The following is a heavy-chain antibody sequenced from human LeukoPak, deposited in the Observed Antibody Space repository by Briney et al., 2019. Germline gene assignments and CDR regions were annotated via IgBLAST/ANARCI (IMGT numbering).Heavy chain of an antibody. J-gene: IGHJ4*02. V-gene: IGHV3-74*01. D-gene: IGHD2-2*02. CDR3: GRGFSIVPAGIPDY. CDR1: GFTFGSYW. Sequence: SGGSLGLSCAASGFTFGSYWMHWVRQAPGKGLVWVSRINTDGGSTTYADSVKGRFTTSRDDAKNTLYLQMNSLRAEDTAVYYCGRGFSIVPAGIPDYWGLGTLVTVSS. CDR2: INTDGGST.